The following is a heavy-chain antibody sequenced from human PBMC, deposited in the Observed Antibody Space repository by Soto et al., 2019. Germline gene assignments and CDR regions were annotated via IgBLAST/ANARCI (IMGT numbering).Heavy chain of an antibody. CDR2: IIPMFGTA. CDR3: ASGIQLWLRRINNGYSG. J-gene: IGHJ4*02. D-gene: IGHD5-18*01. CDR1: GGTFSTYA. V-gene: IGHV1-69*13. Sequence: SVKVSCKAPGGTFSTYAISWVRQAPGQGLEWMGGIIPMFGTANYAQRFQDRVTITADESTNTVYMELGSLRSEDTAVYFCASGIQLWLRRINNGYSGWGQGTLVTVSS.